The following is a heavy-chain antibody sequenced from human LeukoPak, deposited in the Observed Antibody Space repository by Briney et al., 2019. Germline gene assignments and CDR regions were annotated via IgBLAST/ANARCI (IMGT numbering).Heavy chain of an antibody. Sequence: GGALRLSCAASGFTFSSYWMNWAGQAPGKGLEWVASINHNGNVNYYVDSVKGRFTSYSDHAKNQLYLQMSNLRAEDKAVYFCPRGGGLDVWGQGATVTVSS. CDR3: PRGGGLDV. D-gene: IGHD3-16*01. CDR1: GFTFSSYW. V-gene: IGHV3-7*03. CDR2: INHNGNVN. J-gene: IGHJ6*02.